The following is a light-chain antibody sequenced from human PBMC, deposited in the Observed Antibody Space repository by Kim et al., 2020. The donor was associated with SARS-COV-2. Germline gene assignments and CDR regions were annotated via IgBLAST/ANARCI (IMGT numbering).Light chain of an antibody. CDR3: TTHGGFNYV. CDR2: EVI. J-gene: IGLJ1*01. V-gene: IGLV2-8*01. CDR1: SSDFGGFNY. Sequence: PVQSVTISFSGTSSDFGGFNYVSWYQQHPGKAPKLIIYEVIKRPSGVPDRFSGSRSGYTASLTISGLQAEDEADYYCTTHGGFNYVFGTGTKVTVL.